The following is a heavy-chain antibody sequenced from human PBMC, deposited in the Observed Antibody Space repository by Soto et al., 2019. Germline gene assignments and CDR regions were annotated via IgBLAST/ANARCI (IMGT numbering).Heavy chain of an antibody. CDR3: ARGVDCSSSSCYRYYGMDV. CDR2: MYYSGTT. Sequence: SETLSLTCTVSGGSVSSDDYYWTWIRQPPGKGLEWIGYMYYSGTTNYSPSLKSRVTMSVDTSRNQFSLKLNSVTAADTAVYYCARGVDCSSSSCYRYYGMDVWGQGTTVTDSS. V-gene: IGHV4-61*08. CDR1: GGSVSSDDYY. D-gene: IGHD2-2*01. J-gene: IGHJ6*02.